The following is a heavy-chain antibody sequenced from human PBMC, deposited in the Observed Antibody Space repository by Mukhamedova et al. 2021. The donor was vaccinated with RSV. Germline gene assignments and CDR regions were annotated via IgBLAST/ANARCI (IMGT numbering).Heavy chain of an antibody. D-gene: IGHD3-9*01. Sequence: VRQAPGQGLEWMGWINPNSGGTNYAQKFQGRVTMTRDTSISTAYMELSRLRSDDTAVYYCARALVPWYFDLWGRGTLVTVSS. V-gene: IGHV1-2*02. CDR2: INPNSGGT. J-gene: IGHJ2*01. CDR3: ARALVPWYFDL.